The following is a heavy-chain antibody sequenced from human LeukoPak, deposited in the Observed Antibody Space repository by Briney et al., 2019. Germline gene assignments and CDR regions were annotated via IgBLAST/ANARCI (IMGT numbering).Heavy chain of an antibody. CDR3: ARDSGGATGEFDY. CDR2: IYYNGNT. Sequence: KTSETLSLTCTVSSDSINTAAYYWTWIRQHPGKGLEWIGNIYYNGNTFDNPSLKSRVTMSVDTSKNQFSLNLSSVTAADTAVYYCARDSGGATGEFDYWGQGTLVTVSS. V-gene: IGHV4-31*03. J-gene: IGHJ4*02. CDR1: SDSINTAAYY. D-gene: IGHD1-26*01.